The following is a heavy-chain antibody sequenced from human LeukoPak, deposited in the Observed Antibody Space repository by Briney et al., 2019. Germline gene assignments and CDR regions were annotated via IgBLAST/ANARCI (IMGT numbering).Heavy chain of an antibody. V-gene: IGHV3-11*03. CDR2: ISDSSSYT. D-gene: IGHD6-13*01. CDR1: GFTFSDYS. Sequence: GGSLRLSCAASGFTFSDYSMSWIRQAPGKGLEWISYISDSSSYTSYAGSVKGRFTISRDDAKNSLYLQMNSLRADDTAVYFCSRCQYNSSPDYWGQGTLVTVSS. J-gene: IGHJ4*02. CDR3: SRCQYNSSPDY.